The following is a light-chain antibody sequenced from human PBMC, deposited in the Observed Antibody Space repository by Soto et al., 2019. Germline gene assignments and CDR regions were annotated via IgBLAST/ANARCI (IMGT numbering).Light chain of an antibody. CDR1: QSVDSH. CDR3: QKYSNWPPIT. V-gene: IGKV3-15*01. CDR2: GAS. J-gene: IGKJ5*01. Sequence: ETVMTQSPATLSVSPGERATLSCRASQSVDSHLAWYRQKPGQAPRLLIYGASTRATGIPARFSGSGSGTEFTLTISSLQSEDFAVYYCQKYSNWPPITFGQGTRLEIK.